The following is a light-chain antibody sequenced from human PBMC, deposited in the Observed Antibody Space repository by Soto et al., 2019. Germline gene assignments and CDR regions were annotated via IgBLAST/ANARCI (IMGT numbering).Light chain of an antibody. V-gene: IGKV3-20*01. CDR2: GAS. CDR1: QSVTNY. J-gene: IGKJ3*01. CDR3: QQYGDSLT. Sequence: EIVLTQSPGTLSLSPGESATLSCRASQSVTNYLAWYQQRPGQSPRLLIYGASNRATDIPDRFSGSGSGTDFTLTISRLEPEDFAVYYCQQYGDSLTFGPGTKVDIK.